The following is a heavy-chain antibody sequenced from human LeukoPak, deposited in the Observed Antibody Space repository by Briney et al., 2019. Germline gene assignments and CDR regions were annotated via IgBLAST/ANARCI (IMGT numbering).Heavy chain of an antibody. V-gene: IGHV3-21*01. CDR2: ISSSSSYI. CDR1: GFTFSSYS. Sequence: GGSLRLSCAASGFTFSSYSMNWVRQAPGKGLEWVSSISSSSSYIYYADSVKGRFTISRDNAKNSLYLQMNSLRAEDTAVYYCARGGYSSGWYNWFDPWGQGTLVTVSS. CDR3: ARGGYSSGWYNWFDP. D-gene: IGHD6-19*01. J-gene: IGHJ5*02.